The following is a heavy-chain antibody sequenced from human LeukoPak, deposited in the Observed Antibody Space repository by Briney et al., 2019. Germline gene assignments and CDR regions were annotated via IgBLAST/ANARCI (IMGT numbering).Heavy chain of an antibody. CDR2: ISAGGVSLFSGSGSAA. Sequence: GGSLRLSCVASGFTFSNYAMIWVRQAPGKGPQWVSVISAGGVSLFSGSGSAAYYADSVKGRFTISRDNSKNTLYLQMNSLRAEDTAVYYCARGAGYNYPYYFDYWGQGTLVTVSS. CDR3: ARGAGYNYPYYFDY. V-gene: IGHV3-23*01. CDR1: GFTFSNYA. J-gene: IGHJ4*02. D-gene: IGHD5-24*01.